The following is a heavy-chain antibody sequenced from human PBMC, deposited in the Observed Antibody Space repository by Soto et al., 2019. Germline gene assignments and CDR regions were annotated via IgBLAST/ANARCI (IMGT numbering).Heavy chain of an antibody. CDR3: ARVGGGSGSYYIWYFDL. CDR1: GFTFSSYS. J-gene: IGHJ2*01. D-gene: IGHD1-26*01. Sequence: EVQLVESGGGLVKPGGSLRLSCAASGFTFSSYSMNWVRQAPGKGLEWVSSISSSSSYIYYADSVKGRFTISRDNAKNSLYLQMNSLGAEDTGVYYCARVGGGSGSYYIWYFDLWGRGTLVTVSS. V-gene: IGHV3-21*01. CDR2: ISSSSSYI.